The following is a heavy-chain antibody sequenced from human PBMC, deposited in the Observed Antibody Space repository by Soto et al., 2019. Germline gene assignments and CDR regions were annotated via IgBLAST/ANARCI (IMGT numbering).Heavy chain of an antibody. V-gene: IGHV3-11*01. D-gene: IGHD3-10*01. Sequence: GGSLRLSCEAAGFSFSDYYMTWIRQAPGRGLEWISYISKSSTFMYDADSVRGRFTISRDNAKKSLYLQMNDLRAEDTAVYYCARFEMKGNFYYMDVWGKGTTVTVSS. J-gene: IGHJ6*01. CDR1: GFSFSDYY. CDR3: ARFEMKGNFYYMDV. CDR2: ISKSSTFM.